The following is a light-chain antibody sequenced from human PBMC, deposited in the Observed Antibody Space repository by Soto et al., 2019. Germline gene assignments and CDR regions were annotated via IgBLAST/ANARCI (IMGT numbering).Light chain of an antibody. CDR3: QQYNNWPKT. J-gene: IGKJ1*01. V-gene: IGKV3-15*01. CDR2: GAS. Sequence: EIGMTQSAANLSVSPGEGATLXCRASQSFRSYFSWFQQQPGQAPRRLIYGASTRAHGIPARFSGSGSGTEFTRTISSLQSEDFAVYYGQQYNNWPKTFGQGTKVDI. CDR1: QSFRSY.